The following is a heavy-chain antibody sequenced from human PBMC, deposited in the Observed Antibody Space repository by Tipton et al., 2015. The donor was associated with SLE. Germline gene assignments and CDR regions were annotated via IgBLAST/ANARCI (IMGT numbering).Heavy chain of an antibody. Sequence: SLRLSCAASGFTFSSYSMNWVRQAPGKGLEWVSSISSSSSYIYYANSVKGRFTISRDNAKNSLYLQMNSLRAEDTAVYYCARGIAAAGHYGMDVWGQGTTVTVSS. V-gene: IGHV3-21*01. D-gene: IGHD6-13*01. CDR3: ARGIAAAGHYGMDV. J-gene: IGHJ6*02. CDR2: ISSSSSYI. CDR1: GFTFSSYS.